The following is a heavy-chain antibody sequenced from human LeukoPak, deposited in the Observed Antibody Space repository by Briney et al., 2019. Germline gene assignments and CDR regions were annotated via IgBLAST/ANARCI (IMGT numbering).Heavy chain of an antibody. D-gene: IGHD3-10*01. J-gene: IGHJ4*02. V-gene: IGHV3-11*01. CDR3: ARTKSEPTYGQHHGLVN. CDR1: GITFTDHY. Sequence: GGSLRLSCAASGITFTDHYMNWIRQAPGKGLEWLSYISTSGRTIAYADSVKGRFTISRDNAKNSLYLQMNSLRADDTAVYYCARTKSEPTYGQHHGLVNWGQGTLVTVSS. CDR2: ISTSGRTI.